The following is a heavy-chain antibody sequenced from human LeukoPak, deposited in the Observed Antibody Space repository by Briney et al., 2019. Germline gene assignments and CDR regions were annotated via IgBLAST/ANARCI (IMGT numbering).Heavy chain of an antibody. CDR1: GFTFSSYA. V-gene: IGHV3-23*01. J-gene: IGHJ3*02. Sequence: GGSLRLSCAASGFTFSSYAMSWVRQAPGKGLEWVSATSGSGGSTHYADSVKDRFTISRDNSKNTLYLQMNSLRAEDTAVYYCAKETVVVVAATPDAFDIWGQGTMVTVSS. D-gene: IGHD2-15*01. CDR2: TSGSGGST. CDR3: AKETVVVVAATPDAFDI.